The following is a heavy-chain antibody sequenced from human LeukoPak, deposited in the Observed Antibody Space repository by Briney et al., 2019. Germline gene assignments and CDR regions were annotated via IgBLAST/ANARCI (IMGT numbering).Heavy chain of an antibody. CDR3: ARDYGSGSGWFDP. CDR1: GGSISSGGYY. J-gene: IGHJ5*02. V-gene: IGHV4-31*03. D-gene: IGHD3-10*01. CDR2: IYNSGST. Sequence: SETLSLTCTVSGGSISSGGYYWSWIRQHPGKGLEWIGYIYNSGSTYYNPSLKSRVTISVDTSKNQFSLKLSSVTAADTAVYYCARDYGSGSGWFDPWGQGTLVTASS.